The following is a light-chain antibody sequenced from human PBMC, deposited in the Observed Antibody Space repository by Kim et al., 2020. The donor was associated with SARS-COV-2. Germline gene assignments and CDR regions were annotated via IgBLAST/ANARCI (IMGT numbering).Light chain of an antibody. CDR1: NIGGKG. CDR3: QVWDSGSDWV. Sequence: APGKTASITCGGDNIGGKGVHWYQQKPGQAPVLVIYYDGDRPSGIPERFSGSNSGNTATLTISRVEAGDEADYFCQVWDSGSDWVFGGGTQLTVL. CDR2: YDG. V-gene: IGLV3-21*01. J-gene: IGLJ3*02.